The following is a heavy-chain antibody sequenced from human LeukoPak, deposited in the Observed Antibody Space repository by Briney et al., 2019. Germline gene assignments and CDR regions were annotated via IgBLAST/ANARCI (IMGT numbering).Heavy chain of an antibody. V-gene: IGHV1-24*01. D-gene: IGHD3-16*01. Sequence: ASVTVSCKVSGYTLTELSMHWVRQAPGKGLEWMGGFDPEDGETIYAQKFQGRVTMTEVTSTDTAYMELSSLRSEDTAVYYCATALIPGDYYYYGMDVWGQGTTVTVSS. CDR3: ATALIPGDYYYYGMDV. CDR1: GYTLTELS. J-gene: IGHJ6*02. CDR2: FDPEDGET.